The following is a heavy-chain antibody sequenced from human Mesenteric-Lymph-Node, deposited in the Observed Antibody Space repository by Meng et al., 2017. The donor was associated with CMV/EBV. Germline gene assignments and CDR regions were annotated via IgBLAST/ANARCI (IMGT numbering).Heavy chain of an antibody. CDR2: IGSSNRIK. CDR3: ARESWSGSLDH. CDR1: GFTVSYHY. J-gene: IGHJ5*02. V-gene: IGHV3-11*04. D-gene: IGHD1-26*01. Sequence: GESLKISCAASGFTVSYHYMSWVRQAPGKGLEWVSYIGSSNRIKYYADSAKSRFTISRDDAKSSMYLQMDSLRVEDTAVYYCARESWSGSLDHWGQGTLVTVSS.